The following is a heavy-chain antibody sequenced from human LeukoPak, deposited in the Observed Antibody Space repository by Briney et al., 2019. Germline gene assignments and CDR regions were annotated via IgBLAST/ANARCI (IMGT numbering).Heavy chain of an antibody. V-gene: IGHV3-30*03. Sequence: GRSLRLSCAASGFTFSSYGMHWVRQAPGKGLEWVAVISYDGSNKYYADSVKGRFTISRDNSKNTLYLQMNSLRAEDTAVYYCARDSGSYGVDYWGQGTLVTVSS. D-gene: IGHD4-17*01. CDR1: GFTFSSYG. J-gene: IGHJ4*02. CDR3: ARDSGSYGVDY. CDR2: ISYDGSNK.